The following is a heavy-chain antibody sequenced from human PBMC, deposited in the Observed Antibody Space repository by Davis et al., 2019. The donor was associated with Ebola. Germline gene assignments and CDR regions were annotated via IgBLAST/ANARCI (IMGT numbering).Heavy chain of an antibody. CDR3: APTTGWNYFDS. V-gene: IGHV3-74*01. J-gene: IGHJ4*02. CDR1: GSTFSSYW. CDR2: IKSDGSST. D-gene: IGHD4-17*01. Sequence: HTGGSLRLSCAASGSTFSSYWMHWVRQAPGRGLVWVSRIKSDGSSTNYADSVKGRFTISRDNAKNTLYLQMDSLRAEDTAVYYCAPTTGWNYFDSWGQGTLVTVSS.